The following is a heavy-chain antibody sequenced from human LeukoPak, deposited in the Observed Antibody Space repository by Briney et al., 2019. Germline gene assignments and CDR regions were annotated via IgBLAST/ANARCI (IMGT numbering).Heavy chain of an antibody. CDR1: GFTFNNYW. D-gene: IGHD3-22*01. V-gene: IGHV3-7*01. Sequence: GGSLRLSCAASGFTFNNYWMSWVRQAPGKGLEWLANIKEDGSRKYYVDSVKGRFTISRDNAKNTLYLQMNSLRAEDTAVYYCARSYDSSGYFSYYYYGMDVWGQGTTVTVSS. J-gene: IGHJ6*02. CDR2: IKEDGSRK. CDR3: ARSYDSSGYFSYYYYGMDV.